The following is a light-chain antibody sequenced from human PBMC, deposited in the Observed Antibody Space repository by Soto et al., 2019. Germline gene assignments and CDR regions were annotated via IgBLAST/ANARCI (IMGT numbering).Light chain of an antibody. CDR3: SSFTTTNTGV. V-gene: IGLV2-14*01. J-gene: IGLJ3*02. Sequence: QAVVTQPASVSGSPGQSITISFTGTRSDVGGYNSVCWHQQHPGKAPKLIIYEVSNRPSGVSDRFSASKSGNTASLTISGLQADDEADYYCSSFTTTNTGVFGGGTKLTVL. CDR1: RSDVGGYNS. CDR2: EVS.